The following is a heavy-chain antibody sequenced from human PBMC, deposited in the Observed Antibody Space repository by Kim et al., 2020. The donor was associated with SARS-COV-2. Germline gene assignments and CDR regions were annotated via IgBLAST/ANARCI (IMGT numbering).Heavy chain of an antibody. V-gene: IGHV1-69*01. J-gene: IGHJ4*02. D-gene: IGHD3-22*01. CDR3: ERDRYYDSSGYYLV. Sequence: AQKFQGRVTITADESTSTAYMELSSLRSEDTAVYYCERDRYYDSSGYYLVWGQGTLVTVSS.